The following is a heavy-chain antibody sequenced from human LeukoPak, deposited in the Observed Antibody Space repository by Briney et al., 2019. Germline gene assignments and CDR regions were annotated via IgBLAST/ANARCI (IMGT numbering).Heavy chain of an antibody. CDR1: KFGFSSSS. J-gene: IGHJ4*02. D-gene: IGHD3-22*01. V-gene: IGHV3-48*04. Sequence: PGGSLRLSCVASKFGFSSSSMNWVRQAPGKGPEWISYISSSGSNLYYADSVKGRFTISRDNAKNSLYLQMNSLRAEDTAVYYCAKDGTHYYDSSGYYLLPYWGQGTLVTVSS. CDR2: ISSSGSNL. CDR3: AKDGTHYYDSSGYYLLPY.